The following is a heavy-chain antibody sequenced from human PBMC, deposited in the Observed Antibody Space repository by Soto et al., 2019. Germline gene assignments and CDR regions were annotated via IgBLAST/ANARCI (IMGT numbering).Heavy chain of an antibody. D-gene: IGHD5-18*01. CDR2: IWHDGSTT. J-gene: IGHJ6*02. Sequence: QEQLVESGGGVVQPGRSLRLSCAASGFSFSSYAMHWVRQAPGKGLEWVALIWHDGSTTSYADSVKGRFTISRDNSKNTHYLQMNNLIAEDTAVYYCARDVETTKANYYYYGMDVWGRGTPVTVSS. V-gene: IGHV3-33*01. CDR3: ARDVETTKANYYYYGMDV. CDR1: GFSFSSYA.